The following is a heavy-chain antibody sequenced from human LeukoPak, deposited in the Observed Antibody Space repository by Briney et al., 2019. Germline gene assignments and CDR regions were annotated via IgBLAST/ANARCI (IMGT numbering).Heavy chain of an antibody. CDR1: GGSISSYY. V-gene: IGHV4-59*01. J-gene: IGHJ6*03. D-gene: IGHD6-19*01. CDR2: IYCSGST. CDR3: ASIAVAGTTPRHYYMDV. Sequence: SETLSLTCTVSGGSISSYYWSWIRQPPGKGLEWIGYIYCSGSTNYNPSLKSRVTISVDTSKNQFSLKLSSVTAADTAVFYCASIAVAGTTPRHYYMDVWGKGTTVTVSS.